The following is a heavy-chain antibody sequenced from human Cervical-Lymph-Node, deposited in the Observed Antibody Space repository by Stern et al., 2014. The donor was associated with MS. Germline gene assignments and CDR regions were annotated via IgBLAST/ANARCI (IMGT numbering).Heavy chain of an antibody. CDR2: LNTGNGNR. Sequence: VQLVESGAEVKKPGASVKVSCKTAGYNFTDYGIIWVRQAPGQRPEWMGWLNTGNGNRRYSQKIQGRVTITRDTSASTAYMELSSLRSEDTAVYYCARTGTVVTSGYYYGMDVWGQGTTVTVSS. J-gene: IGHJ6*02. D-gene: IGHD4-23*01. CDR3: ARTGTVVTSGYYYGMDV. CDR1: GYNFTDYG. V-gene: IGHV1-3*04.